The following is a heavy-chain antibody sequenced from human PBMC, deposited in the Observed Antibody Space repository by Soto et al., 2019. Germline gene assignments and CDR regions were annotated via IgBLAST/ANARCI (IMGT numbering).Heavy chain of an antibody. CDR2: INHSGST. CDR1: GGSFSGYY. J-gene: IGHJ6*02. CDR3: ARRGGNNYYGMDV. V-gene: IGHV4-34*01. D-gene: IGHD3-16*01. Sequence: SETLSLTCAVYGGSFSGYYWSWIRQPPGKGLEWIGEINHSGSTNYNPSLKSRVTISVDTSKNQFSLKLSSVTAADTAVYDCARRGGNNYYGMDVWGQGTTVTV.